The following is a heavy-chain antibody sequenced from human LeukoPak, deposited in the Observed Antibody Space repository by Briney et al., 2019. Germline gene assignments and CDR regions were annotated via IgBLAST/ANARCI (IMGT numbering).Heavy chain of an antibody. CDR3: ARDYDSRIYDSENYYNVWFDY. CDR1: GDSVSSNRAA. V-gene: IGHV6-1*01. CDR2: TYYRSKWYN. J-gene: IGHJ4*02. D-gene: IGHD3-10*01. Sequence: SQTLSLTCAISGDSVSSNRAAWNWIRQSPSRGLEWLGRTYYRSKWYNDYAVSVKSRITINPDTSKNQFSLQLDSVTPEDTAVYYCARDYDSRIYDSENYYNVWFDYWGQGTLVTVSS.